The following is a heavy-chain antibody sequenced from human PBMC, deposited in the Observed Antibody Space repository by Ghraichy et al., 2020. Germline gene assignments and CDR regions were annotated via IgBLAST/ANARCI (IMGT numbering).Heavy chain of an antibody. CDR3: ARDLRYFDWSGVGDYYYYGMDV. CDR2: IYYSGST. D-gene: IGHD3-9*01. J-gene: IGHJ6*02. V-gene: IGHV4-31*03. Sequence: SETLSLTCTVSGGSISSGGYYWSWIRQHPRKGLEWIGYIYYSGSTYYNPSLKSRVTISVDTSKNQFSLKLSSVTAADTAVYYCARDLRYFDWSGVGDYYYYGMDVWGQGTTVTVSS. CDR1: GGSISSGGYY.